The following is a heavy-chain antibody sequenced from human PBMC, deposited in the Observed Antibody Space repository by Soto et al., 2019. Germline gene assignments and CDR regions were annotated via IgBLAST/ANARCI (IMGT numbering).Heavy chain of an antibody. D-gene: IGHD2-15*01. V-gene: IGHV3-23*01. J-gene: IGHJ3*02. CDR2: ISGSGGST. CDR3: AKEWSEGSDAFDI. CDR1: GFTFSSYA. Sequence: EVQLLESGGGLVQPGGSLRLSCAASGFTFSSYAMSWVRQAPGKGLEWVSAISGSGGSTYYADSVKGRFTISRDNVKNTVYLQMNSLRAEDTAVYYCAKEWSEGSDAFDIWGQGTMVTVSS.